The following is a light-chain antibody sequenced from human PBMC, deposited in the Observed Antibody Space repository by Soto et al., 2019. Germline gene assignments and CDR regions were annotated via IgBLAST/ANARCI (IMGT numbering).Light chain of an antibody. V-gene: IGLV2-14*01. CDR2: DVS. Sequence: QSALTQPASVSGSPGQSITISCTGTSSDVGSYNYVSWYQQHPGKAPKLMIYDVSNRPSGVSNRFSGSKSGNTASLIISGLQADDEADDYCCSSSSSSTLGVFGTGTKVTVL. CDR1: SSDVGSYNY. CDR3: CSSSSSSTLGV. J-gene: IGLJ1*01.